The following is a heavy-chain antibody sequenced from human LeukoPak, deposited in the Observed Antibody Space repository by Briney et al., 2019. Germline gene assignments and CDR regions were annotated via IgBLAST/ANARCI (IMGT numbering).Heavy chain of an antibody. CDR2: ITTGGSSI. CDR1: GFTFSAYA. V-gene: IGHV3-48*04. D-gene: IGHD6-19*01. Sequence: GGSLRLSCAASGFTFSAYAMAWVRQAPGKGLQCITHITTGGSSIFYADSVKGRFTLSRDNAKNSLYLQMNSLRAEDAAVYYCARVRYDSGWYDYWGQGAQVIVSS. CDR3: ARVRYDSGWYDY. J-gene: IGHJ4*02.